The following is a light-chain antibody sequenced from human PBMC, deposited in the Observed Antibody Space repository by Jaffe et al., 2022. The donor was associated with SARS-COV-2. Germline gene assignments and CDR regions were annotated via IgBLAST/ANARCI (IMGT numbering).Light chain of an antibody. J-gene: IGKJ1*01. V-gene: IGKV2-30*01. CDR3: MQGTHWPWT. CDR1: ESLVYNDGDTF. CDR2: KIS. Sequence: DVVLTQSPLSLPVTLGQPASISCRSSESLVYNDGDTFLNWFHQRPGQSPRRLIYKISNRDTGVPDRFSGSGSGTDFTLKISRVEAEDVGVYYCMQGTHWPWTFGQGTKVEIK.